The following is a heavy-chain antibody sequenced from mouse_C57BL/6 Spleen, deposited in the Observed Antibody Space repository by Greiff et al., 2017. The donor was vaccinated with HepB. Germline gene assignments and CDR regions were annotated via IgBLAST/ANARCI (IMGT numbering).Heavy chain of an antibody. V-gene: IGHV1-69*01. Sequence: QVQLKQPGAELVMPGASVKLSCKASGYTFTSYWMHWVKQRPGQGLEWIGEIDPSDSYTNYNQKFKGKSTLTVDKSSSTAYMQLSSLTSEDSAVYYCARSHITTGNAMDYWGQGTSVTVSS. D-gene: IGHD1-1*01. CDR2: IDPSDSYT. CDR3: ARSHITTGNAMDY. J-gene: IGHJ4*01. CDR1: GYTFTSYW.